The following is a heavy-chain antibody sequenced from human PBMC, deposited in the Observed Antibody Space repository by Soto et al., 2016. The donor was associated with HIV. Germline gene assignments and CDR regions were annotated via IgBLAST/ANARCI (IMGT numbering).Heavy chain of an antibody. J-gene: IGHJ4*02. D-gene: IGHD3-16*01. CDR2: LYSGGST. Sequence: EVQLVETGGGLIQPGGSLRLSCAASGFTVSSSYISWVRQAPGKGLEWVSVLYSGGSTYYADSVKGRFTISRDNSKNTLYLQMNSLRAEDTAVYYCARDGDYGTGTRHDYWGQGTLVTVSS. V-gene: IGHV3-53*02. CDR1: GFTVSSSY. CDR3: ARDGDYGTGTRHDY.